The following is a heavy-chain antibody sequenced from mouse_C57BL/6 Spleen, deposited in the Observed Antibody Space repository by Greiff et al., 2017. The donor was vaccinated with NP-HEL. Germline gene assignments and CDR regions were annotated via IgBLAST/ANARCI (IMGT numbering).Heavy chain of an antibody. V-gene: IGHV1-15*01. CDR2: IDPETGGT. Sequence: QVQLQQSGAELVRPGASVTLSCKASGYTFTDYEMHWVKQTPVHGLEWIGAIDPETGGTAYNQKFKGKAILTADKSSSTAYMELRSLTSEDSAVYYCTRDGDYEGLAYWGQGTLVTVSA. CDR3: TRDGDYEGLAY. D-gene: IGHD2-4*01. J-gene: IGHJ3*01. CDR1: GYTFTDYE.